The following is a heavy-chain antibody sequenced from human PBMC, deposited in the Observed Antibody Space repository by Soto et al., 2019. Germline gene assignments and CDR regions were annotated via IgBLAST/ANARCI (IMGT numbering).Heavy chain of an antibody. CDR3: AKVRYYDSSGPNGNY. J-gene: IGHJ4*02. V-gene: IGHV3-23*01. Sequence: PGGSLRLSCAASGFTFSSYAMSWVRQAPGKGLEWVSAISGSGGSTYYADSVKGRFTISRDNSKNTLYLQMNSLRAEDTAVYYCAKVRYYDSSGPNGNYWGQGTLVTVSS. D-gene: IGHD3-22*01. CDR2: ISGSGGST. CDR1: GFTFSSYA.